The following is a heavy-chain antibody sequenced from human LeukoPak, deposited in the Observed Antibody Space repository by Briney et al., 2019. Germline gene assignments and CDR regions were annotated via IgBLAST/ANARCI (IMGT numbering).Heavy chain of an antibody. CDR1: GYTFTGYY. D-gene: IGHD3-10*01. Sequence: ASVKVSCKASGYTFTGYYMHWVRQAPGQGREWMGWINPNSGGTNYAQKFQGRVTMTRDTSISTAYMELSRLRSDDTAVYYCARASVLLWFGELLSGWLDYWGQGTLVTVSS. V-gene: IGHV1-2*02. J-gene: IGHJ4*02. CDR2: INPNSGGT. CDR3: ARASVLLWFGELLSGWLDY.